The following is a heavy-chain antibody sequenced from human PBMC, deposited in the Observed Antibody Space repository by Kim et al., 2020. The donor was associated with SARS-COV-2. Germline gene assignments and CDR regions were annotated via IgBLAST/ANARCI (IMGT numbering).Heavy chain of an antibody. CDR1: RGSVRTGDYY. D-gene: IGHD6-13*01. CDR3: ARGPSAAGNFFYF. Sequence: SETLSLTCSVSRGSVRTGDYYWSWIRQPPGKGLEWIGYIYYTGSTYYNPSLKSRLIMSLDASKNHFSLNLTSVTAADTAVYYCARGPSAAGNFFYFWGQG. CDR2: IYYTGST. V-gene: IGHV4-30-4*01. J-gene: IGHJ4*02.